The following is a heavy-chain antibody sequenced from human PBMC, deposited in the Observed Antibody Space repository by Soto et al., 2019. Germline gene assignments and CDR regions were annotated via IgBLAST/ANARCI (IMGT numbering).Heavy chain of an antibody. CDR3: AKDIPGLGFDY. V-gene: IGHV3-9*01. Sequence: GGSLRLSCAASGFTFDDYAMHWVRQAPGKGLEWVSGISWNSGSIGYADSVKGRFTISRDNAKNSLYLQMNSLRAEDTALYYCAKDIPGLGFDYWGQGTLVTVSS. CDR2: ISWNSGSI. CDR1: GFTFDDYA. J-gene: IGHJ4*02. D-gene: IGHD3-16*01.